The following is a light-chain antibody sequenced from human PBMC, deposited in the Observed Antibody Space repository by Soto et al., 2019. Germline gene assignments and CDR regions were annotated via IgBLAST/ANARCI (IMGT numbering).Light chain of an antibody. J-gene: IGKJ3*01. CDR2: GGS. V-gene: IGKV3-11*01. CDR1: ESVNNF. Sequence: EIVLTQSPATLSLSPGERATLSCRSSESVNNFLTWYQHKPGQAPRLLIYGGSKRATGVPARFSGSGSGTDFTLTTTSPEPEDVAVYYCQQRANWPPFSFGPGTKVDIK. CDR3: QQRANWPPFS.